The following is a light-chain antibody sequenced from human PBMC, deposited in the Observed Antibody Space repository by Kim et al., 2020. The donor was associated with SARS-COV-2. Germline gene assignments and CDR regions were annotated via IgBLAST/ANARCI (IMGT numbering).Light chain of an antibody. CDR1: KLGDNY. CDR3: QAWDSGTVV. J-gene: IGLJ3*02. V-gene: IGLV3-1*01. CDR2: QDN. Sequence: SYELTQPPSVSVSPGQTASITCSGDKLGDNYACWYQQRPGQSPVVVIYQDNKRPSGIPERFSGSNSGNTATLTISGTQAMDEDDYYCQAWDSGTVVFGGG.